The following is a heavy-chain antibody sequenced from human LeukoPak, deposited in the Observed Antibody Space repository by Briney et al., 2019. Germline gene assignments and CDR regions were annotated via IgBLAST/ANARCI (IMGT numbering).Heavy chain of an antibody. J-gene: IGHJ4*03. CDR3: ARGATISETGYFDF. Sequence: SETLSLTCAVYGGSFSRYYWSWIRQSPGKGLEWIAEIDHRGDTNYNPSVKSRVTISADTSKNQFSLKVRSVSAADTAVYYCARGATISETGYFDFWGQGTPVTVSS. CDR2: IDHRGDT. V-gene: IGHV4-34*01. D-gene: IGHD5-24*01. CDR1: GGSFSRYY.